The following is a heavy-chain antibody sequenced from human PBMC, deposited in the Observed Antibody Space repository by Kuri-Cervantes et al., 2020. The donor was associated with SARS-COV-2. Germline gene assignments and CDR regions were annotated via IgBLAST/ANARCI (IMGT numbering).Heavy chain of an antibody. V-gene: IGHV3-74*01. CDR2: INSDGSST. CDR1: GFTFSSYA. J-gene: IGHJ6*02. CDR3: ARDQGSSSWYNLGYYYYGMDV. Sequence: GESLKISCAASGFTFSSYAMSWVRQAPGKGLVWVSRINSDGSSTSYADSVKGRFTISRDNAKNTLYLQMNSLRAEDTAVYYCARDQGSSSWYNLGYYYYGMDVWGQGTTVTVSS. D-gene: IGHD6-13*01.